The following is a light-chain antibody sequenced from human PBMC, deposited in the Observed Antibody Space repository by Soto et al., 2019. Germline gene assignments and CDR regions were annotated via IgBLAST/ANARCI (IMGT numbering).Light chain of an antibody. Sequence: DIQMSQSPSSLSASVGDSVTITCRASETIIDYLNWYQQQPWDAPTLLLFSASSFHTGVPSSFRGSGSGTRCTLTNISLQPEDFATYFCQQSFSAPRTFGQGTKLQAK. CDR2: SAS. CDR1: ETIIDY. CDR3: QQSFSAPRT. J-gene: IGKJ2*01. V-gene: IGKV1-39*01.